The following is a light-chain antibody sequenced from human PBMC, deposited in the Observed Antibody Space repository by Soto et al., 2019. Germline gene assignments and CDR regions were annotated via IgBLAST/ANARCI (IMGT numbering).Light chain of an antibody. V-gene: IGLV8-61*01. J-gene: IGLJ1*01. CDR1: SGSVSTSYY. CDR3: VLYMGSGIGV. CDR2: STN. Sequence: QTVVTQEPSFSVSPGGTVTLTCGLSSGSVSTSYYPSWYQQTPGQAPRTLIYSTNTRSSGVPDRFSGSILGNKAALTITGAQADDESDYYCVLYMGSGIGVFGTGTQLTVL.